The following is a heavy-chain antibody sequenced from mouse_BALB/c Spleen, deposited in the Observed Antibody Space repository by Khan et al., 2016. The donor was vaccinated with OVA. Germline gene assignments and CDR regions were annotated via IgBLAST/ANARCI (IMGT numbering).Heavy chain of an antibody. J-gene: IGHJ3*01. D-gene: IGHD2-14*01. CDR2: INTSNGYT. CDR3: VRDGACYRNDVWLAY. V-gene: IGHV1-4*01. CDR1: GYTFTSYT. Sequence: QVQLKQSGAELARPGASVKMSCKASGYTFTSYTIHWIKLRPGQGLEWIGYINTSNGYTNYNQKFKEKATLTADKSSTTAYMQLSSLTSDDSAVYNCVRDGACYRNDVWLAYWGQGTLVTVSA.